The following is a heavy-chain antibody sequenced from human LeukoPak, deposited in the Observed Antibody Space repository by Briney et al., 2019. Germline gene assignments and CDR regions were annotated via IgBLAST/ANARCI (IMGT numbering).Heavy chain of an antibody. CDR2: INPSGGST. CDR1: GYTLTKLA. J-gene: IGHJ4*02. V-gene: IGHV1-46*01. CDR3: ARGGHIVVVTAIYYLFDY. D-gene: IGHD2-21*02. Sequence: ASVKVSCKVSGYTLTKLAMHWVRQAPGQGLEWMGIINPSGGSTSYAQKFQGRVTMTRDMSTSTVYMELSSLRSEDTAVYYCARGGHIVVVTAIYYLFDYWGQGTLVTVSS.